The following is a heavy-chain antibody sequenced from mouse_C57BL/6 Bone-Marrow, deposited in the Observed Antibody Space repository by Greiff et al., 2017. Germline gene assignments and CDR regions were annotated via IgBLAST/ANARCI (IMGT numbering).Heavy chain of an antibody. Sequence: EVQRVESGGGLVQSGRSLRLSCATSGFTFSDFYMEWVRQAPGKGLEWIAASRNKANDYTTEYSGSVKGRLIVSRDTTHSILYLPMNALRAEDTAVYYCARSATGYCCSSRFADWGQGTLVTVSA. V-gene: IGHV7-1*01. CDR1: GFTFSDFY. D-gene: IGHD1-1*01. CDR2: SRNKANDYTT. J-gene: IGHJ3*01. CDR3: ARSATGYCCSSRFAD.